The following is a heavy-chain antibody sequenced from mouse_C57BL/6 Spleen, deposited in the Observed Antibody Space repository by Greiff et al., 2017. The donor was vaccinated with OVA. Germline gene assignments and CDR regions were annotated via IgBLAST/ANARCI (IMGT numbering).Heavy chain of an antibody. Sequence: VKLQQPGAELVKPGASVKLSCKASGYTFTSYWMQWVKQRPGQGLEWIGEIDPSDSYTNYNQKFKGKATLTVDTSSSTAYMQLSSLTSEDSAVYYCARNRLDYWGQGTTLTVSS. J-gene: IGHJ2*01. CDR2: IDPSDSYT. V-gene: IGHV1-50*01. CDR1: GYTFTSYW. CDR3: ARNRLDY.